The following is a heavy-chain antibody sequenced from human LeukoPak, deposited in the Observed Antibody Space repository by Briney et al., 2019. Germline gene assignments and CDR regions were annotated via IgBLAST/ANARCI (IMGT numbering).Heavy chain of an antibody. D-gene: IGHD1-26*01. CDR1: GFAFNSYA. V-gene: IGHV3-30-3*01. J-gene: IGHJ4*02. CDR2: ISHDGSAQ. CDR3: ARDLSGTYMVDY. Sequence: GGSLRLSCAVSGFAFNSYAMHWVRQAPGEGLEWEAFISHDGSAQSYADSVKGRSTISRDNSKNTLYLQMNSLRPEDTAVYYCARDLSGTYMVDYWGQGTLVTVSS.